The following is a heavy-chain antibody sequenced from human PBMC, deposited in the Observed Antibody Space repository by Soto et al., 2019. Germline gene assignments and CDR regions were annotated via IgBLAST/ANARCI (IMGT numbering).Heavy chain of an antibody. D-gene: IGHD3-16*01. V-gene: IGHV3-23*01. CDR3: EKRGGYGSVAS. J-gene: IGHJ4*02. CDR1: GFTFNSYA. CDR2: IDGSGGST. Sequence: EVQLLESGGGLVQPGGSLRLSCAASGFTFNSYAMSWVRQAPGKGLEWVSVIDGSGGSTYYADSVKGRFTISRDNSKNTLYLLMNRLKAEDTAVYYCEKRGGYGSVASWGQGTLVTVSS.